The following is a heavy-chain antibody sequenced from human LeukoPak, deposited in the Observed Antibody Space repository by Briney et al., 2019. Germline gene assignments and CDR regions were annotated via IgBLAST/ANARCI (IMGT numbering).Heavy chain of an antibody. J-gene: IGHJ2*01. CDR2: IYYSGST. CDR1: GGSISSGDYY. CDR3: ARGRGYYDSSGHRSWYFDL. D-gene: IGHD3-22*01. Sequence: SETLSLTCTVSGGSISSGDYYWSWIRQPPGKGLEWIGYIYYSGSTYYNPSLKSRVTISVDTSKNQFSLKLSSVTAADTAVYYCARGRGYYDSSGHRSWYFDLWGRGTLVTVSS. V-gene: IGHV4-30-4*01.